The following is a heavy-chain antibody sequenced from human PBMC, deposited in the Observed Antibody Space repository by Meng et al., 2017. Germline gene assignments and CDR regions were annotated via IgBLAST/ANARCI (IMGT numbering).Heavy chain of an antibody. CDR2: INHSGST. CDR1: GGSFSGYY. CDR3: ARDTVEAYCGGDCCPLGY. J-gene: IGHJ4*02. D-gene: IGHD2-21*02. Sequence: GQLQQGGAGLLRPSETLSLTCAVYGGSFSGYYWSWIRQPPGKGLEWIGEINHSGSTNYNPSLKSRVTISVDTSKNQFSLKLSSVTAADTAVYYCARDTVEAYCGGDCCPLGYWGQGTLVTVSS. V-gene: IGHV4-34*01.